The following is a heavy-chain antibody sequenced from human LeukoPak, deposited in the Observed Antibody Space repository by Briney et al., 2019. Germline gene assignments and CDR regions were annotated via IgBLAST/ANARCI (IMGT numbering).Heavy chain of an antibody. J-gene: IGHJ4*02. CDR1: GGSMTTHH. V-gene: IGHV4-59*11. CDR3: TTIKRGDIFGYFDF. Sequence: SETLSLTCTVSGGSMTTHHWNWIRQTPGKGLEWIGYVFDSGRAKVNPSLTSRVTLSADTSKNQLSLRLSSVTAADTAVYYCTTIKRGDIFGYFDFWGQGILVTVSS. CDR2: VFDSGRA. D-gene: IGHD5-18*01.